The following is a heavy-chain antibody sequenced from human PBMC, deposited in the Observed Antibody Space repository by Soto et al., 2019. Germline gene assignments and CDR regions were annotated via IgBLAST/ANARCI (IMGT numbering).Heavy chain of an antibody. D-gene: IGHD3-16*01. V-gene: IGHV4-34*01. CDR2: INHSGST. Sequence: TSETLSLTCAVYGGSFSGYYWSWIRQPPGKGLEWIGEINHSGSTNYNPSLKSRVTISVDTSKNQFSLKPSSVTAADTAVYYCARGHDSGGGYYFDYWGQGTLVTVSS. CDR1: GGSFSGYY. CDR3: ARGHDSGGGYYFDY. J-gene: IGHJ4*02.